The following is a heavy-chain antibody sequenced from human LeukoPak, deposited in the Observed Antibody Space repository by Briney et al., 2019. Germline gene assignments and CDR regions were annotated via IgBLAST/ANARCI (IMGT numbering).Heavy chain of an antibody. Sequence: GSLRLSCAASGFTFSSYSMNWVRQAPGKGLEWIGEINHSGSTNYNPSLKSRVTISVDTSKNQFSLKLSSVTAADTAVYYCASSIAAAGPIDYWGQGTLVTVSS. D-gene: IGHD6-13*01. CDR3: ASSIAAAGPIDY. CDR1: GFTFSSYS. V-gene: IGHV4-34*01. CDR2: INHSGST. J-gene: IGHJ4*02.